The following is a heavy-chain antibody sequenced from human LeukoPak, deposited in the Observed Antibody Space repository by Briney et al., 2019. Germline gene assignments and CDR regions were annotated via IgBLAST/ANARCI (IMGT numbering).Heavy chain of an antibody. D-gene: IGHD3-10*02. Sequence: GGSLRLSCAASGFTFSDHYLNWVRQAPGKGLEWVSYISSSGSTIYYADSVKGRFTISRDNAKNSLYLQMNSLRAEDTAVYYCAELGITMIGGVWGKGTTVTISS. CDR3: AELGITMIGGV. V-gene: IGHV3-11*04. J-gene: IGHJ6*04. CDR1: GFTFSDHY. CDR2: ISSSGSTI.